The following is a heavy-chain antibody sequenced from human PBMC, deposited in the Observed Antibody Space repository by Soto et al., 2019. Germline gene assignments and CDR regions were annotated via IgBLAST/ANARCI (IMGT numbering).Heavy chain of an antibody. Sequence: PSETLSLTCAVYGGSFSGYYWSWIRQPPGKGLEWIGEINHSGSTNYNPSLKSRVTISVDTSKNQFSLKLSSVTAADTAVYYCARGRKGRDFSSGYYTNYYYYGMDVWVQGTTVTVSS. CDR1: GGSFSGYY. D-gene: IGHD3-3*01. V-gene: IGHV4-34*01. CDR3: ARGRKGRDFSSGYYTNYYYYGMDV. J-gene: IGHJ6*02. CDR2: INHSGST.